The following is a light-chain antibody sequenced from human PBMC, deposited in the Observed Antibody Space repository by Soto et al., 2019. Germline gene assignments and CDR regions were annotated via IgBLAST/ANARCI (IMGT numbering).Light chain of an antibody. CDR1: QSVSSD. CDR2: EAS. Sequence: DIQMTQSPSTLSASAGDRVDITCRASQSVSSDLNWYQAKPGKAPKLLIYEASSLETGVPSRFSGSGSGTEFTLPISSRQLEESATYYCQQSYSTPPFTFGPGTRVDI. J-gene: IGKJ3*01. CDR3: QQSYSTPPFT. V-gene: IGKV1-39*01.